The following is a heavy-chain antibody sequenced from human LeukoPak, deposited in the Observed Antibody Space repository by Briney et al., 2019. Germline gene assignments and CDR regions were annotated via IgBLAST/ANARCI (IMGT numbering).Heavy chain of an antibody. CDR3: AKRPLAYCGGDCYSGS. V-gene: IGHV3-74*01. J-gene: IGHJ4*02. Sequence: GGSLRLSCAASGFTFRSYWMHWVRQAPGKGLVWVSRINSDGSTTIYADSVKGRFTISRDNAKNTLYLQMNSLRAEDTAVYYCAKRPLAYCGGDCYSGSWGQGTLVTVSS. D-gene: IGHD2-21*02. CDR2: INSDGSTT. CDR1: GFTFRSYW.